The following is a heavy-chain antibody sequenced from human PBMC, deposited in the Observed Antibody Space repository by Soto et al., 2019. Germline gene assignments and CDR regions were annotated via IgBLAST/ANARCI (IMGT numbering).Heavy chain of an antibody. D-gene: IGHD6-6*01. J-gene: IGHJ6*02. CDR1: GGSISSYY. Sequence: SETLSLTCTVSGGSISSYYWSWIRQPPGKGLEWIGYIYYSGYTKHNPSLRSRVTISLDTSKNQFSLKLSSVTAADTAVYYCARGSSIAGLYYGMDVWGQGTTVTVSS. V-gene: IGHV4-59*12. CDR2: IYYSGYT. CDR3: ARGSSIAGLYYGMDV.